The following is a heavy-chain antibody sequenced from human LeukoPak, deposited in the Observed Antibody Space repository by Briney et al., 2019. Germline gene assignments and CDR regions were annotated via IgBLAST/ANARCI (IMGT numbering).Heavy chain of an antibody. CDR1: GFDFSSNW. J-gene: IGHJ4*02. Sequence: GGSLRLSCAASGFDFSSNWMHWVRHAPGQGLVWVSRIKGDGISTNYADSVKGRFTISRDIAKNTLYLQMNSLRAEDTGVYYCAEDHYWSIDYWGRGTLVTVSS. CDR3: AEDHYWSIDY. D-gene: IGHD3-3*01. V-gene: IGHV3-74*01. CDR2: IKGDGIST.